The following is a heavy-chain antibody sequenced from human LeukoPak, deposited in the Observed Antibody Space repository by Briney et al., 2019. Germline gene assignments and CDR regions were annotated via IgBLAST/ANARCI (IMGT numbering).Heavy chain of an antibody. CDR1: GFTVRNNY. V-gene: IGHV3-66*01. J-gene: IGHJ4*02. CDR2: VYSDGST. CDR3: ARLTVSGQLDY. Sequence: GGSLRLSCAASGFTVRNNYMNWVRRAPGKGLEWVSVVYSDGSTYYADSVKGRFTISRGFSKNTLYLQMNSLRVEDTAVYYCARLTVSGQLDYWGQGTLVTVSS. D-gene: IGHD6-19*01.